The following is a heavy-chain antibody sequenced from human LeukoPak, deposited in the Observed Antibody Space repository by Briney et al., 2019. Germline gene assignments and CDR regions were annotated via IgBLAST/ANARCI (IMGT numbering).Heavy chain of an antibody. J-gene: IGHJ4*02. D-gene: IGHD1-1*01. CDR2: ISNNDVT. CDR1: GITASNFY. Sequence: GGSLRLSCAASGITASNFYMMWVRHAPGKGLEWVSYISNNDVTKYADSVRGRPTISRDNSKNILYLQMNSLRVEDTAMYWCASSVTTVGAYDYWGQGAPVTVSS. CDR3: ASSVTTVGAYDY. V-gene: IGHV3-53*01.